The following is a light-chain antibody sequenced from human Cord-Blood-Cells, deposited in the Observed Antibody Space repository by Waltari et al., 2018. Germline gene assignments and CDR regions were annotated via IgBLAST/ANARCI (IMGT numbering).Light chain of an antibody. CDR2: AAS. Sequence: DIPMTQSPTSMSASVGDTVTITCRANQSISSYLNWYQQKPGKAPKLLIYAASSLQSGVPSRFSGSGSGTDFTLTISSLQPEDFATYYCQQRYSTPYTFGQGTKLELK. J-gene: IGKJ2*01. CDR1: QSISSY. V-gene: IGKV1-39*01. CDR3: QQRYSTPYT.